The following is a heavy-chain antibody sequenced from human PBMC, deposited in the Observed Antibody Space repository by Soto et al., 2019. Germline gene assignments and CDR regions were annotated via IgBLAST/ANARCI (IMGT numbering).Heavy chain of an antibody. CDR3: ARVTGWELLGLFDY. J-gene: IGHJ4*02. CDR1: RGTFSSYA. CDR2: IIPIFGTA. Sequence: ASVKVSCKASRGTFSSYAISWVRQAPGQGLEWMGGIIPIFGTANYAQKFQGRVTITADKSTSTAYMELSSLRSEDTAVYYCARVTGWELLGLFDYWGQGTLVTVS. D-gene: IGHD1-26*01. V-gene: IGHV1-69*06.